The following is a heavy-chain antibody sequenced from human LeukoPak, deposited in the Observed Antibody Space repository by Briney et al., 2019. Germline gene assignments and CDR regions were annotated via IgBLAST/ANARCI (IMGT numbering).Heavy chain of an antibody. CDR3: ARHRDSSGYYGYNWFDP. J-gene: IGHJ5*02. CDR1: GGSISSSSYY. Sequence: SETLSLTCTVSGGSISSSSYYWGWIRQPPGKGLEWIGSIYYSGSTYYNPSLKSRVTISVDTSKNQFSLKLSPVTAADTAVYYCARHRDSSGYYGYNWFDPWGQGTLVTVSS. CDR2: IYYSGST. V-gene: IGHV4-39*01. D-gene: IGHD3-22*01.